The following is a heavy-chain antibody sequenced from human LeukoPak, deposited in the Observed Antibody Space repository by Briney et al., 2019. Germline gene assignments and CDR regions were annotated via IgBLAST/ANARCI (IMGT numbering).Heavy chain of an antibody. CDR1: GGSISSSSYY. CDR3: ARDYPEGYFDY. D-gene: IGHD1-14*01. Sequence: SETLSLTCTVSGGSISSSSYYWGWIRQPPGKGLEWIGSIYYSGSTYYNPSLKSRVTISVDTSKNQFSLKPSSVTAADTAVYYCARDYPEGYFDYWGQGTLVTVSS. CDR2: IYYSGST. J-gene: IGHJ4*02. V-gene: IGHV4-39*07.